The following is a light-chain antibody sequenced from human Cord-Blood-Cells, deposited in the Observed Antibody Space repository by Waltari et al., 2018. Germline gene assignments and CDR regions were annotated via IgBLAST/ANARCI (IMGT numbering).Light chain of an antibody. CDR2: EGS. CDR1: SSDVGSYNL. CDR3: CSYAGSSTFHVV. V-gene: IGLV2-23*03. J-gene: IGLJ2*01. Sequence: QSALTQPASVSGSPGQSITISCTGTSSDVGSYNLVSWYQQKPGKAPQRMIYEGSKRPSGGSNLFSGSKSGNTASLTISGLQAEDEADYYCCSYAGSSTFHVVFGGGTKLTVL.